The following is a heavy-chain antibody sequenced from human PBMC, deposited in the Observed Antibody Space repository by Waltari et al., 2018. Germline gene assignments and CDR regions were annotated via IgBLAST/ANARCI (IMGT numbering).Heavy chain of an antibody. J-gene: IGHJ1*01. D-gene: IGHD1-20*01. CDR2: ISVSDAT. CDR3: AKPFYNWDDPLHS. V-gene: IGHV3-23*01. Sequence: GFVQPGGSLRLSCQASGLTSFTHAINWVRQAPGKGLEWVSSISVSDATYYADSVKGRFTISRDYSDNTVYLQMDSLRADDTAVYFCAKPFYNWDDPLHSWGQGTPVTVSS. CDR1: GLTSFTHA.